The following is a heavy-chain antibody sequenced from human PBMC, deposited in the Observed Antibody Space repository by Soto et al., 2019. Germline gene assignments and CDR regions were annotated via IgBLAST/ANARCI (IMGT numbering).Heavy chain of an antibody. Sequence: GESLKISCKGSGYSFNKYWIGWVRQMPGKGLEWMGVIYPGDSDIRYGPSFQGQVTISVDKTTSTAYLQWSSLKASDTAMYYCARHQAARENYYDSSCYYYVGYYGMVVSCPGPTVSVS. CDR2: IYPGDSDI. V-gene: IGHV5-51*01. CDR3: ARHQAARENYYDSSCYYYVGYYGMVV. J-gene: IGHJ6*02. CDR1: GYSFNKYW. D-gene: IGHD3-22*01.